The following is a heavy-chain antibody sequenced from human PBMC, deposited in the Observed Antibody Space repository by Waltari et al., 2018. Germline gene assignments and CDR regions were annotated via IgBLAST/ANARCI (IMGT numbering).Heavy chain of an antibody. CDR3: ASIPATPSDWYPYYYGMDV. CDR2: IYYTGST. V-gene: IGHV4-39*01. D-gene: IGHD6-19*01. J-gene: IGHJ6*02. CDR1: GGSISSSDYY. Sequence: QLQLQESGPGLVKPSETLSLTCTVSGGSISSSDYYWGWIRQPPGTGLEWIGSIYYTGSTYYSPSLKSRVTISVDTSKSQFSLKLSSVTAADTAVYYCASIPATPSDWYPYYYGMDVWGRGTTVTVSS.